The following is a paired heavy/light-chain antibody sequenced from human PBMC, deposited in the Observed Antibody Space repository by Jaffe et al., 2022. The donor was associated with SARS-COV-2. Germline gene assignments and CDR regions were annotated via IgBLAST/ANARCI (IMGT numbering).Heavy chain of an antibody. V-gene: IGHV4-39*01. CDR1: GGSISSTDYY. J-gene: IGHJ5*02. Sequence: QLQLQESGPGLVKPSETLSLTCTVSGGSISSTDYYWGWIRQPPGRGLEWIGSVYYSGSTYYNPSLMSRINIYVDTSKDQFSLRLRSVTAADTAVYYCARHWCSRTSCYTGVWFDPWGQGTLVTVSS. CDR2: VYYSGST. CDR3: ARHWCSRTSCYTGVWFDP. D-gene: IGHD2-2*02.
Light chain of an antibody. CDR2: LGS. J-gene: IGKJ2*01. V-gene: IGKV2-28*01. CDR1: QSLVHSNRYNY. Sequence: DIVMTQSPLSLPVTPGEPASISCRSSQSLVHSNRYNYLDWYLQKPGQSPQLLIYLGSNRASGVPDRFSGSGSGTDFILKISRVEAEDVGVYYCMQGLQTPYTFGQGTKLEIK. CDR3: MQGLQTPYT.